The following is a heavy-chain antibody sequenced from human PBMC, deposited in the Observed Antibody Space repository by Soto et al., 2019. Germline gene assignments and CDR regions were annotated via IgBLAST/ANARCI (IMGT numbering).Heavy chain of an antibody. CDR2: IIPIFGTA. J-gene: IGHJ2*01. V-gene: IGHV1-69*01. CDR1: GGTFSSYA. CDR3: ARVGGYCSSTSCYLLDWYFDL. Sequence: QVQLVQSGAEVKKPGSSVKVSCKASGGTFSSYAISWVRQAPGQGLEWMGGIIPIFGTANDAQKFQGRVTITADESTSTAYMELSSLRSEDTAVYYCARVGGYCSSTSCYLLDWYFDLWGRGTLVTVSS. D-gene: IGHD2-2*01.